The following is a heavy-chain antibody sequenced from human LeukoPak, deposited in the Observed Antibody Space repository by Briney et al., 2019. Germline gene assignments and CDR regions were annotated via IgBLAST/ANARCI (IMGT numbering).Heavy chain of an antibody. D-gene: IGHD7-27*01. CDR2: IYYTGST. V-gene: IGHV4-39*07. J-gene: IGHJ4*02. Sequence: KPSETLSLTCIVSGGSISSSNYYWGWIRQPPGRGLEWIGTIYYTGSTYYNPSLKSRVTISVDTSKNQFSLKLTPVTAADTAVYYCARGTGVYWGQGTLVTVSS. CDR3: ARGTGVY. CDR1: GGSISSSNYY.